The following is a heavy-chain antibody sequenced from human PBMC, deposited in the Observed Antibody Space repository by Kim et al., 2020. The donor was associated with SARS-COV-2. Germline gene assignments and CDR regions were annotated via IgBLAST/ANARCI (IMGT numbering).Heavy chain of an antibody. CDR1: GGTFSSYA. Sequence: SVKVSCKASGGTFSSYAISWVRQAPGQGLEWMGGIIPIFCTANYAQKFQGRVTITADESTSTAYMELSSLRSEDTAVYYCARDNRVYSSGWSAPFDYWGQGTLVTVSS. J-gene: IGHJ4*02. V-gene: IGHV1-69*13. D-gene: IGHD6-19*01. CDR3: ARDNRVYSSGWSAPFDY. CDR2: IIPIFCTA.